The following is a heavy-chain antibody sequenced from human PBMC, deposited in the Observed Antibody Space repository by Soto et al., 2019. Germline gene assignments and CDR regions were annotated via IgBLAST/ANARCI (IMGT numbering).Heavy chain of an antibody. Sequence: ESGGDLVQPGGSLRLSCEASGFTFSNYAMSWVRQAPGKGLEWVSVISGSGGSTNYADSAKGRFTISRDNSMDTLYLQMNSLRAEDTAVYYCARVFYYDILTGKSYNMDVWGQGTTVIVSS. CDR2: ISGSGGST. CDR3: ARVFYYDILTGKSYNMDV. V-gene: IGHV3-23*01. CDR1: GFTFSNYA. D-gene: IGHD3-9*01. J-gene: IGHJ6*02.